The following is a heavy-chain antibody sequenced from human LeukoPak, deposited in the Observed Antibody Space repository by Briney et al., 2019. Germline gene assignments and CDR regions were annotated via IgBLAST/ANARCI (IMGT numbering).Heavy chain of an antibody. Sequence: QPGGSLRLSCVGSGFTFRSHAMSWVRQAPEKGLEFVSGIYENGGTTYYADSVKGRFSISRDNSKNTLYLQTDSLRGEDTAVYYCAKDFRIGYSAHFDYWGQGALVTVSS. J-gene: IGHJ4*02. CDR2: IYENGGTT. V-gene: IGHV3-23*01. CDR1: GFTFRSHA. D-gene: IGHD2-21*01. CDR3: AKDFRIGYSAHFDY.